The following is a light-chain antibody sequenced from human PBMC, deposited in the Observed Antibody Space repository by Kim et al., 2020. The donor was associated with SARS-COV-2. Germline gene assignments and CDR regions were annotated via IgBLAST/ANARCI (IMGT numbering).Light chain of an antibody. CDR2: GAS. CDR1: QKIDTK. J-gene: IGKJ1*01. CDR3: QQYNFWPQT. Sequence: IVMTQSPATLSVSPGERATLSCRASQKIDTKLAWFQQKLGQAPRLLIYGASTRATGVPARISGSGSGTEFTLTISSLQSEDFALYFCQQYNFWPQTFGQGTKVDIK. V-gene: IGKV3-15*01.